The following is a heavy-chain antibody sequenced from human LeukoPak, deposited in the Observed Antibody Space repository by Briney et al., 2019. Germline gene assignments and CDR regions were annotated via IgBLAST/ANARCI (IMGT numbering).Heavy chain of an antibody. D-gene: IGHD2-2*01. V-gene: IGHV3-9*01. J-gene: IGHJ6*02. CDR3: AKEHIVVVPAGGMDV. Sequence: GGSLGLSCAASGFTFDDYAMHWVRQAPGKGLEWVSGISWNSGSIGYADSVKGRFTISRDNAKNSLYLQMNSLRAEDTALYYCAKEHIVVVPAGGMDVWGQGTTVTVSS. CDR1: GFTFDDYA. CDR2: ISWNSGSI.